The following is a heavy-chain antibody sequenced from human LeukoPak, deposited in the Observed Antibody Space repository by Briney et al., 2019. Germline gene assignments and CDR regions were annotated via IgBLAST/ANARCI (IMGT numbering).Heavy chain of an antibody. CDR3: ARGTIAVAGPGYNWFDP. V-gene: IGHV4-59*01. Sequence: SETLSLTCTVSGGSISSYYWSWIRQPPGKGLEWIGYIYYSGSTNYNPSLKSRVTISVDTSKNQFSLKLSSVTAADTAVHYCARGTIAVAGPGYNWFDPWGQGTLVTVSS. D-gene: IGHD6-19*01. CDR1: GGSISSYY. J-gene: IGHJ5*02. CDR2: IYYSGST.